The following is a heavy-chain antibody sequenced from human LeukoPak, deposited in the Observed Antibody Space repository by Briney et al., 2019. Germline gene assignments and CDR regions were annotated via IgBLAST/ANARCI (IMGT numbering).Heavy chain of an antibody. CDR3: ARHWKAAAGTKSRDYYYYMDV. D-gene: IGHD6-13*01. CDR1: GGSISSSSYY. V-gene: IGHV4-39*01. J-gene: IGHJ6*03. Sequence: SETLSLTCTVSGGSISSSSYYWGWIRQPPGKGLEWIGSIYYSGSTYYNPSLKSRVTISVDTSKNQFSLKLSSVTAADTAVYYCARHWKAAAGTKSRDYYYYMDVWGKGTTVTVSS. CDR2: IYYSGST.